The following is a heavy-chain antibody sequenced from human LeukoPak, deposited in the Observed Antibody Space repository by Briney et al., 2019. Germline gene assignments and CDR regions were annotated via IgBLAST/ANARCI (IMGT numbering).Heavy chain of an antibody. D-gene: IGHD4-17*01. CDR3: ARDDAATVTNYYYYGMDV. V-gene: IGHV3-48*04. J-gene: IGHJ6*02. CDR1: GFTFSSYA. CDR2: ISSSGSTI. Sequence: GGSLRLSCAASGFTFSSYAMSWVRQAPGKGLEWVSYISSSGSTIYYADSVKGRFTISRDNAKNSLYLQMNSLRAEDTAVYYCARDDAATVTNYYYYGMDVWGQGTTVTVSS.